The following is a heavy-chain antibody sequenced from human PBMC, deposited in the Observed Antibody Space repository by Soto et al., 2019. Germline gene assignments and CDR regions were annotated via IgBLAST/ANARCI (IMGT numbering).Heavy chain of an antibody. Sequence: SETLSLTCTVSGGSISSYYWSWIRQPPGKGLEWIGYIYYSGSTNYNPSLKSRVTISVDTSKNQFSLKLSSVTAADTAVYYCARWQLGGSYRYTKDGDYWGQGTLVTVSS. J-gene: IGHJ4*02. CDR1: GGSISSYY. CDR2: IYYSGST. V-gene: IGHV4-59*01. CDR3: ARWQLGGSYRYTKDGDY. D-gene: IGHD3-16*02.